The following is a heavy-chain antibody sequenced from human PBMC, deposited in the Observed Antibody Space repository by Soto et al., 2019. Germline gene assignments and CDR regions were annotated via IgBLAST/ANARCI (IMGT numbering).Heavy chain of an antibody. D-gene: IGHD3-10*01. J-gene: IGHJ4*02. CDR2: IVVGSGNT. CDR1: GFTFTSSA. CDR3: AAEDYYGSGSYYNA. Sequence: ASVKVSCKASGFTFTSSAMQWVRQARGQRLEWIGWIVVGSGNTNYAQKFQERVTITRDMSTSTAYMELSSLRSEDTAVYYCAAEDYYGSGSYYNAWGQGTLVTVSS. V-gene: IGHV1-58*02.